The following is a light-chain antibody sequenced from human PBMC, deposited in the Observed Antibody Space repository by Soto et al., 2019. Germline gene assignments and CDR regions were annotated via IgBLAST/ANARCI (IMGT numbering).Light chain of an antibody. V-gene: IGKV3-20*01. Sequence: EFVLTQSPCTLSLSPGERATLSCRASQSVSSSYLAWYQHKPGQAPRLLIYGASSRATGIPDRFSGSGSGTDFTLTISRLEPEDFAVYYCQQYGSSLPWTFGQGTNVDIK. CDR2: GAS. CDR1: QSVSSSY. CDR3: QQYGSSLPWT. J-gene: IGKJ1*01.